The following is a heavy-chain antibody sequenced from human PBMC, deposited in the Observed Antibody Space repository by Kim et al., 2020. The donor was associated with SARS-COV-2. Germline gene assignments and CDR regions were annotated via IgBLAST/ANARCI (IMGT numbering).Heavy chain of an antibody. CDR2: IYSGGST. CDR1: GFTVSSNY. D-gene: IGHD3-22*01. V-gene: IGHV3-53*01. J-gene: IGHJ4*02. CDR3: ARGYYYDSSGYYGRWLDY. Sequence: GGSLRLSCAASGFTVSSNYMSWVRQAPGKGLEWVSVIYSGGSTYYADSVKGRFTISRDNSKNTLYLQMNSLRAEDTAVYYCARGYYYDSSGYYGRWLDYWGQGTLVTVSS.